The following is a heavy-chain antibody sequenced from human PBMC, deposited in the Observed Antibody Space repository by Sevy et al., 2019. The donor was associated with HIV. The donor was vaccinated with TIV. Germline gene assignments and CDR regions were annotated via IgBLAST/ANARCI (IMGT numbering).Heavy chain of an antibody. CDR2: IYYSGNT. J-gene: IGHJ5*02. CDR3: AILTGPFGWLDP. D-gene: IGHD3-9*01. Sequence: SENLSLTCTVSGGSINNPDYNWSWIRQSPGKGLEWLGYIYYSGNTYYSPSLRSPISISIDTSKNQFSLALMSVTAADTAVYFCAILTGPFGWLDPWGQGTLVTVSS. CDR1: GGSINNPDYN. V-gene: IGHV4-30-4*01.